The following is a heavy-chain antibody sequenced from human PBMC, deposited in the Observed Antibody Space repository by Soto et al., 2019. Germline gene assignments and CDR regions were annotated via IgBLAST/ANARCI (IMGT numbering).Heavy chain of an antibody. CDR3: ARTPPSSGWYGDYYYYGMDV. J-gene: IGHJ6*02. CDR1: GYTFTSYD. CDR2: MNPNSGNT. D-gene: IGHD6-19*01. V-gene: IGHV1-8*01. Sequence: ASVKVSCKASGYTFTSYDINWVRQATGQGLEWMGWMNPNSGNTGYAQKFQGRVTMTRDTSISTAYMELRSLRSDDTAVYYCARTPPSSGWYGDYYYYGMDVWGQGTTVTVSS.